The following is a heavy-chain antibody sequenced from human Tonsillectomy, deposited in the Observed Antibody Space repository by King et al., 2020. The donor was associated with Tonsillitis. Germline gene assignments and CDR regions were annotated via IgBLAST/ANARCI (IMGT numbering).Heavy chain of an antibody. Sequence: DVQLVESGGGLVQPGGSLRLSCAASGLIISDYWMSWVRQAPGKGLEWVGTINRDGSEKYYVASVKGRFTISRDNGENALYLQMNSLRAEDTAVYYCARKVYYYESSGAIWGWFDPWGQGTLVTVSS. CDR1: GLIISDYW. D-gene: IGHD3-22*01. CDR2: INRDGSEK. J-gene: IGHJ5*02. CDR3: ARKVYYYESSGAIWGWFDP. V-gene: IGHV3-7*03.